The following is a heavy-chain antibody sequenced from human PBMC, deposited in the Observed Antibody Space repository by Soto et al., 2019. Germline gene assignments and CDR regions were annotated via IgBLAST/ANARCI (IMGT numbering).Heavy chain of an antibody. V-gene: IGHV3-21*01. CDR2: ISSSSSYI. Sequence: EVQLVESGGGLVKPGGSLRLSCAASGFTFSSYSMNWVRQAPGKGLEWVSSISSSSSYIYYADSVKGRFTISRDNAKNSLYLPMNSLRAEDTAVYYCETHRGPFDYWGQGTLVTVSS. J-gene: IGHJ4*02. CDR1: GFTFSSYS. CDR3: ETHRGPFDY.